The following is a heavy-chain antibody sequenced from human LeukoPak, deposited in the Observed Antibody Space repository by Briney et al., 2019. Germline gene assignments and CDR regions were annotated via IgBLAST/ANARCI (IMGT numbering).Heavy chain of an antibody. V-gene: IGHV4-30-2*01. J-gene: IGHJ3*02. CDR3: ARDVRYCSGGSCYGGAFDI. Sequence: SQTLSLTCAVSGGSISSGGYSWSWLRQPPGQGLEWIGYIYHSGSTYYNPSLKSRVTISVDRSKNQFSLKLSSVTAADTAVYYCARDVRYCSGGSCYGGAFDIWGQGTMVTVSS. D-gene: IGHD2-15*01. CDR1: GGSISSGGYS. CDR2: IYHSGST.